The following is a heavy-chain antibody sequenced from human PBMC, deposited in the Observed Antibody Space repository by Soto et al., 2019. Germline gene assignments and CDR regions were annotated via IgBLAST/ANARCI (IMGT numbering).Heavy chain of an antibody. Sequence: QVQLVQSGAEVKKPGSSVKVSCKASGGTFSSYAISWVRQAPGHGLEWMGGIIPIFGTANYAQKFQGRVTITADESTITAYMELSSLRSEDTAVYYCARDLNCSGVYYYYGMDVCGQGTTVTVS. D-gene: IGHD3-10*02. CDR2: IIPIFGTA. V-gene: IGHV1-69*12. CDR3: ARDLNCSGVYYYYGMDV. J-gene: IGHJ6*02. CDR1: GGTFSSYA.